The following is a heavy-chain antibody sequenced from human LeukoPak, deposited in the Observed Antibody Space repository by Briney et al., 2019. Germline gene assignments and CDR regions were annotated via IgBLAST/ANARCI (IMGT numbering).Heavy chain of an antibody. J-gene: IGHJ5*02. Sequence: PSETLSLTCAVYGGSFSGYYWSWIRQPPGKGLEWIGSIYYSGSTYYNPSLKSRVTISVDTSKNQFSLKLSSVTAADTAVYYCARGRIAAAISPGFWFDPWGQGTLVTVSS. CDR2: IYYSGST. V-gene: IGHV4-34*01. CDR1: GGSFSGYY. CDR3: ARGRIAAAISPGFWFDP. D-gene: IGHD6-13*01.